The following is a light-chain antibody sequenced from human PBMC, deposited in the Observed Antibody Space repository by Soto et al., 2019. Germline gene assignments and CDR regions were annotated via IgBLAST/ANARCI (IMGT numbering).Light chain of an antibody. CDR2: KAS. J-gene: IGKJ1*01. CDR3: QQYDSYWT. CDR1: QSVNYW. Sequence: DIQMTQSPSTLSASVGDRVTITCRASQSVNYWLAWLQQKPGKAPKLLIYKASSLESGVPSRFSGSGSGTEFTLTISSLQPDDFATYYCQQYDSYWTFGQGTKVEVK. V-gene: IGKV1-5*03.